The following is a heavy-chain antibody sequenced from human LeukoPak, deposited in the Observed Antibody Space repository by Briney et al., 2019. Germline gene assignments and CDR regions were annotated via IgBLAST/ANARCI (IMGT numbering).Heavy chain of an antibody. Sequence: GGSLRLSCAASGFTFSSYWMSWVRQAPGKGLEWVANIKQDGSEKYYVDSVKGRFTISRDNAKNSLYLQMNSLRAEDTAVYYCARDPSRGWGIASAAPLDYWGQGTLVTVSS. V-gene: IGHV3-7*01. J-gene: IGHJ4*02. CDR1: GFTFSSYW. CDR3: ARDPSRGWGIASAAPLDY. D-gene: IGHD6-13*01. CDR2: IKQDGSEK.